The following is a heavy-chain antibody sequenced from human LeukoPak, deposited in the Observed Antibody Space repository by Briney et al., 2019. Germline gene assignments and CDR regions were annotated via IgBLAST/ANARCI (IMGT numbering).Heavy chain of an antibody. J-gene: IGHJ4*02. Sequence: ASVKVSCKASGYTFTSYGISWVRQAPGQGLEWMGWISAYNGNTNYAQKLQGRVTMTTDTSTSTAYMELRSLRSDDTAVYYCATAKRYSGSFTPDYWGQGTLVTVSS. V-gene: IGHV1-18*01. CDR3: ATAKRYSGSFTPDY. CDR2: ISAYNGNT. D-gene: IGHD1-26*01. CDR1: GYTFTSYG.